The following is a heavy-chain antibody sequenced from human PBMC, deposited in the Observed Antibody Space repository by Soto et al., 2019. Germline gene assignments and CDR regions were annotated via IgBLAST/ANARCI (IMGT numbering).Heavy chain of an antibody. V-gene: IGHV1-69*01. CDR2: IIPIFGTA. Sequence: QVQLVQSGADVKKPGSSVKLSCKASGGTFSSYAISWVRQAPGQGLEWMGGIIPIFGTANYAQKVQGRVTITADESTSTAYMELSSLRSEDTGVYCCGRVEYTARGGLFYYWGQGTLVTVSS. J-gene: IGHJ4*02. CDR3: GRVEYTARGGLFYY. D-gene: IGHD5-18*01. CDR1: GGTFSSYA.